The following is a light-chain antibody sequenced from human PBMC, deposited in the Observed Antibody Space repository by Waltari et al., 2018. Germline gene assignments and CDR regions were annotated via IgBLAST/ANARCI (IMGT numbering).Light chain of an antibody. CDR3: QAWDSNAFYV. Sequence: SYDLTQPPSVSVSPGPTASITSPGHRLGDQYTSWYQQKPGQSPLLVIDRDTKRPSGIPERFSGSNSGNTATLTISGTQATDEADYYCQAWDSNAFYVFGTGTKVTVL. CDR2: RDT. CDR1: RLGDQY. J-gene: IGLJ1*01. V-gene: IGLV3-1*01.